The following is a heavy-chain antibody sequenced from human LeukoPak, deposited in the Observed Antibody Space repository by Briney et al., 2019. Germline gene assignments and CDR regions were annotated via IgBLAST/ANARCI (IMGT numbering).Heavy chain of an antibody. V-gene: IGHV3-21*01. D-gene: IGHD3-3*01. Sequence: GGSLRLSCAASGFTFSSYSMNWVRQAPGKGLEWVSSISSSSSYIYYADSVKGRFTISRDNAKNSLYLQMNSLRAEDTAVYYCARVEELRFLEWSSYYYYMDVWGKGTTVTVSS. J-gene: IGHJ6*03. CDR1: GFTFSSYS. CDR2: ISSSSSYI. CDR3: ARVEELRFLEWSSYYYYMDV.